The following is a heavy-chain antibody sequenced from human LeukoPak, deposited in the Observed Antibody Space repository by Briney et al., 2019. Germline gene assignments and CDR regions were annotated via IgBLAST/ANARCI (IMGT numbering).Heavy chain of an antibody. V-gene: IGHV1-8*01. Sequence: ASVKVSCKASGYTFTSYDINWVRQATGQGLERMGWMNPNSGNTGYAQKFQGRVTMTRNTSISTAYVELSSLRSEDTAVYYCARGVTMVRGVTDYWGQGTLVTVSS. CDR1: GYTFTSYD. J-gene: IGHJ4*02. D-gene: IGHD3-10*01. CDR2: MNPNSGNT. CDR3: ARGVTMVRGVTDY.